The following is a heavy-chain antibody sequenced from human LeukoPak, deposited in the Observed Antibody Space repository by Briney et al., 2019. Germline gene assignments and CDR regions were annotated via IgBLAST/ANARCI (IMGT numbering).Heavy chain of an antibody. Sequence: PGGSLRLSCAASGFTVSSNYMSWVRQAPGKGLEWVSVIYSGGSTYYADSVKGRFTISRDNAKNSLYLQMNSLRAEDTAVYYCARDYGPTPIVGGDYWGQGTLVTVPS. CDR2: IYSGGST. D-gene: IGHD1-26*01. CDR1: GFTVSSNY. V-gene: IGHV3-53*01. J-gene: IGHJ4*02. CDR3: ARDYGPTPIVGGDY.